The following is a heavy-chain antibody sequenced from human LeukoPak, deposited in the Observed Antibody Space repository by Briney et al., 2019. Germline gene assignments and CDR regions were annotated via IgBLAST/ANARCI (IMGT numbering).Heavy chain of an antibody. CDR2: MFHSGIT. Sequence: SETLSLTCSVSGGSITSYYWSWVRQPPGKGLEWIGYMFHSGITNYNPSLKSRVTISVDTSKNQFSLKLSSVTAADTAVYYCARTYYDTSGYSYFDYWGQGTLVTVSS. CDR3: ARTYYDTSGYSYFDY. V-gene: IGHV4-59*01. J-gene: IGHJ4*02. D-gene: IGHD3-22*01. CDR1: GGSITSYY.